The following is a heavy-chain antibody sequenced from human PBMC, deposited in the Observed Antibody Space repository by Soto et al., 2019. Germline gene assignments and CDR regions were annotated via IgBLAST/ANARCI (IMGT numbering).Heavy chain of an antibody. CDR3: ASGIAAAIKRFGMDV. Sequence: QVQLVQSGAEVKKPGSSVKVSCKASGGTFSSYAISWVRQAPGQGLEWTGGIIPIFGTANYARKFQGRVTITEDKSTSTDYMELSSLRSEDTAVYYCASGIAAAIKRFGMDVWGQGTTVTVSS. V-gene: IGHV1-69*06. D-gene: IGHD6-13*01. J-gene: IGHJ6*02. CDR2: IIPIFGTA. CDR1: GGTFSSYA.